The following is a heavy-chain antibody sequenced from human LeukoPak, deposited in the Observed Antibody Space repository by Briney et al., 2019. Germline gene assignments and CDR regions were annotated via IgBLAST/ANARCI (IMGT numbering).Heavy chain of an antibody. J-gene: IGHJ4*02. D-gene: IGHD5-18*01. CDR1: GGSFSGYY. Sequence: PSETLSLTCAVYGGSFSGYYWSWIRQPRGKGLEWIGEINHSGSTNYNPSLKSRVTISVDTSKNQFSLKLSSVTAADTAVYYCARGAMAPDYWGQGTLVTVSS. V-gene: IGHV4-34*01. CDR2: INHSGST. CDR3: ARGAMAPDY.